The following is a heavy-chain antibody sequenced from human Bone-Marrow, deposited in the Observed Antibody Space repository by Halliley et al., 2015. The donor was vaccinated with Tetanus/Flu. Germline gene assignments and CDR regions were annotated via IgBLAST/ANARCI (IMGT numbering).Heavy chain of an antibody. Sequence: EWMGWINAGSANTKYSQQFQGRAIITRDSSASTAYMELSSLTSEDTAVYYCARGGIGAAFDFWGRGILVTVSS. J-gene: IGHJ4*02. D-gene: IGHD6-13*01. CDR2: INAGSANT. CDR3: ARGGIGAAFDF. V-gene: IGHV1-3*01.